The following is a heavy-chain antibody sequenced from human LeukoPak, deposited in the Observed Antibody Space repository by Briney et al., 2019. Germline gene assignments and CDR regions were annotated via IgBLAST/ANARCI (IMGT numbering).Heavy chain of an antibody. V-gene: IGHV4-61*02. CDR1: GGSISSATYY. Sequence: SQTLSLTCTVSGGSISSATYYWNWIRQPAGKGLEWIGRIYTSGSTNYNPSLKSRVTISVDTSKNQFSLKLTSVTAADTAVYYCARGLRNFWSGYLEAFDIWGQGTMVTVSS. CDR3: ARGLRNFWSGYLEAFDI. D-gene: IGHD3-3*01. J-gene: IGHJ3*02. CDR2: IYTSGST.